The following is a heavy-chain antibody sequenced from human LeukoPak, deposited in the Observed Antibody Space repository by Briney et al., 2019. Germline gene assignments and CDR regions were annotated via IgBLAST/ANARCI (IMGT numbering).Heavy chain of an antibody. CDR2: VSYSGST. CDR3: ARMFRSSWYINWFDP. CDR1: GGSISSGGYS. V-gene: IGHV4-30-4*07. Sequence: PSETLSLTCAVSGGSISSGGYSWNWIRQPPGKGLEWIGYVSYSGSTYYNPSLKSRLTLSVDTSKNQFSLKLNFVTAADTAMYYCARMFRSSWYINWFDPWGQGTLVTVSS. D-gene: IGHD6-13*01. J-gene: IGHJ5*02.